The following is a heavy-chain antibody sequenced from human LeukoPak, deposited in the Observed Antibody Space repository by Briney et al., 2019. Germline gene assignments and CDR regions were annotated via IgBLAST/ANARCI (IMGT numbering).Heavy chain of an antibody. D-gene: IGHD3-22*01. CDR3: ARGSSTAVVILDPYYFDS. Sequence: ASVKVSCKVSGYTLTELSMHWVRQAPGKGLEWMAIISPSSGSTSFAQKFQGRLSMTRDTSTSTVYMELRSLRSEDTAVYYCARGSSTAVVILDPYYFDSWGQGTLVTVSS. CDR1: GYTLTELS. CDR2: ISPSSGST. V-gene: IGHV1-46*01. J-gene: IGHJ4*02.